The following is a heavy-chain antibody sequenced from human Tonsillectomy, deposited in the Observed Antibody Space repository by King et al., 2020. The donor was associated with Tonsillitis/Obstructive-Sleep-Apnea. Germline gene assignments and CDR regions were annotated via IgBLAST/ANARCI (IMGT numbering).Heavy chain of an antibody. V-gene: IGHV3-49*05. CDR1: GFSFGDYT. CDR2: IRSKAYGGTT. CDR3: TREGITIFGVVIDHYFDY. Sequence: VQLVESGGGLVKPGRSLRLSCTASGFSFGDYTMSWFRQAPGKGLEWVTFIRSKAYGGTTEYAPPVKGRFTISRDDSKSSAYLPMNSLKTEDTAVYYCTREGITIFGVVIDHYFDYWGQGTLVTVSS. J-gene: IGHJ4*02. D-gene: IGHD3-3*01.